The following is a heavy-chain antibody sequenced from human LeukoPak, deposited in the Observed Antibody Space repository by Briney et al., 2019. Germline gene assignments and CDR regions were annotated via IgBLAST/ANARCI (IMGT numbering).Heavy chain of an antibody. J-gene: IGHJ6*02. V-gene: IGHV4-31*03. Sequence: SETLSLTCTVSGGSISSGGYYWSWIRQHPGKGLEWIGYIYYSGSTYYNPSLKSRVTISVDTSKNQFSLKLSSVTAADTAVYYCAGDSVVVPSSGMDVWGQGTTVTVSS. CDR1: GGSISSGGYY. CDR3: AGDSVVVPSSGMDV. CDR2: IYYSGST. D-gene: IGHD2-2*01.